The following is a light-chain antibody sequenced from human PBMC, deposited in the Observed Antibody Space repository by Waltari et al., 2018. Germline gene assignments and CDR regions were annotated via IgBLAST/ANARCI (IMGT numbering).Light chain of an antibody. CDR2: DVS. Sequence: QSALTQPASVSGSPGQSITISCPGTSSALGGHHYVSWYQQHHGKAPKLMIYDVSKRFSGISNRFSGSKSANTASLTISGLQAEDEADYYCSAYTSSSSRVFGTGTRVTVL. J-gene: IGLJ1*01. CDR1: SSALGGHHY. V-gene: IGLV2-14*03. CDR3: SAYTSSSSRV.